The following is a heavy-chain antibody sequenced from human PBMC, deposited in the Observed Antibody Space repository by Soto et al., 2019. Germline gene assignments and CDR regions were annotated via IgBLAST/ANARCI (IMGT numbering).Heavy chain of an antibody. CDR3: ARVPREIILVGMDV. D-gene: IGHD2-2*01. CDR1: GYTFSSYG. J-gene: IGHJ6*02. Sequence: QVQLVQSGAEVKKPGASVTVSCKASGYTFSSYGIAWVRQAPGQGLEWMGWISGKTGQTNCAQNIQGRVTLTKDTSTSTSYMELRSLRSDDTAVYYCARVPREIILVGMDVWGHGTTVTVSS. CDR2: ISGKTGQT. V-gene: IGHV1-18*04.